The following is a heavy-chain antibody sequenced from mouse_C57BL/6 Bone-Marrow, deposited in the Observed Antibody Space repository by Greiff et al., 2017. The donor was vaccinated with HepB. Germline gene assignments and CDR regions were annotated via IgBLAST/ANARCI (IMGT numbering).Heavy chain of an antibody. CDR3: ARRGLTDYLYYFDY. J-gene: IGHJ2*01. CDR2: IHPNSGST. V-gene: IGHV1-64*01. Sequence: QVQLQQPGAELVKPGASVKLSCKASGYTFTSYWMHWVKQRPGQGLEWIGMIHPNSGSTNYNEKFKSKATLTVDKSSSTAYMQLSSLTSEDSAVYYCARRGLTDYLYYFDYWGQGTTLTVSS. D-gene: IGHD1-1*01. CDR1: GYTFTSYW.